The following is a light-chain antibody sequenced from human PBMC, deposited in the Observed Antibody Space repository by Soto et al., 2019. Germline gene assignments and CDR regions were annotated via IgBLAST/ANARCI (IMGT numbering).Light chain of an antibody. CDR2: DAS. CDR3: QPDDTSFQYT. Sequence: EIVLTQSPGTLSLSPGERATLTCRASQSVSSSYLACYQHKPGKAPRLLMYDASSMATGIPDTFSGSGCLTGFPLTISRLEAVDFAVYYCQPDDTSFQYTFGQGTKLDIK. J-gene: IGKJ2*01. CDR1: QSVSSSY. V-gene: IGKV3-20*01.